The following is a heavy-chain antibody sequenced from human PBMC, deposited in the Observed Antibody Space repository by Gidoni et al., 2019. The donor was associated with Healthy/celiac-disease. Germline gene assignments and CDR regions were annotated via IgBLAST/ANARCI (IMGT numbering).Heavy chain of an antibody. D-gene: IGHD6-19*01. CDR1: GGTFSSYA. CDR2: IIPIFGTA. V-gene: IGHV1-69*01. J-gene: IGHJ4*02. Sequence: QVQLVQSAAEVKKPGSSVKVSCKASGGTFSSYAISWVRQAPGQGLEWMGGIIPIFGTANYAQKFQGRVTITADESTSTAYMELSSLRSEDTAVYYCAREGAVAVAGTLLLYFDYWGQGTLVTVSS. CDR3: AREGAVAVAGTLLLYFDY.